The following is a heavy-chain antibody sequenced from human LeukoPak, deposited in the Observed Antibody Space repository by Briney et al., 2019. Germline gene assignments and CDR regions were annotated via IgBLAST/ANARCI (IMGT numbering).Heavy chain of an antibody. J-gene: IGHJ1*01. Sequence: PGGSLRLSCAASGFTFSRYLMHWVRQAPGKGLVWVSRIKSDGNTNYADSVKGRFTISRDNAKNTVSLQMNSLRAEDTGVYFCARAPSEIGGYYPEYFRHWGQGTLVTVSS. CDR1: GFTFSRYL. D-gene: IGHD3-22*01. V-gene: IGHV3-74*01. CDR3: ARAPSEIGGYYPEYFRH. CDR2: IKSDGNT.